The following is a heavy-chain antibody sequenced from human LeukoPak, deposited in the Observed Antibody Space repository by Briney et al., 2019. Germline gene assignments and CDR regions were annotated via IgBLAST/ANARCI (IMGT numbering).Heavy chain of an antibody. Sequence: GGSLRLSCAVSGFTFDDYAMHWVRQESGRGLEWVSGISWNSGTIVYADSVKGRFTTSRDNAKNSLFLQMNSLRPEDTALYYCAKAKYYDILTGPTNHWHFDLWGRGTLVAVSS. CDR2: ISWNSGTI. J-gene: IGHJ2*01. D-gene: IGHD3-9*01. V-gene: IGHV3-9*01. CDR3: AKAKYYDILTGPTNHWHFDL. CDR1: GFTFDDYA.